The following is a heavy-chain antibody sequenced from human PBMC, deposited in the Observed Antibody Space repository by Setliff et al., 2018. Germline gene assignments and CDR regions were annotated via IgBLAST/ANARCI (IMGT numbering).Heavy chain of an antibody. Sequence: SETLSLTCTVSGASISSYYWSWIRQPPGKGLEWIGYIYYGGTANYNPSLKSRVSISLDTSKSQFSLRLSSLTAADTAAYYCARHRRDSSGNYFVGLYYFDYWGQGTPVTVSS. J-gene: IGHJ4*02. CDR3: ARHRRDSSGNYFVGLYYFDY. V-gene: IGHV4-59*08. D-gene: IGHD3-22*01. CDR1: GASISSYY. CDR2: IYYGGTA.